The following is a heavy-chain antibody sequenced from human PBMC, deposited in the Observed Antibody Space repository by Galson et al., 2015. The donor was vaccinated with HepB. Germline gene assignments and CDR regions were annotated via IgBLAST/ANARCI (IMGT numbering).Heavy chain of an antibody. D-gene: IGHD2-2*01. V-gene: IGHV1-3*01. CDR2: INAGNGNT. CDR3: AARSSTSYHDAFDI. Sequence: SVKVSCKASGYTFTSYAMHWVRQAPGQRLEWMGWINAGNGNTKYSQNFQGRVTITRDTSASTAYMELSSLRSEDTAVYYCAARSSTSYHDAFDIWGQGTMVTVSS. CDR1: GYTFTSYA. J-gene: IGHJ3*02.